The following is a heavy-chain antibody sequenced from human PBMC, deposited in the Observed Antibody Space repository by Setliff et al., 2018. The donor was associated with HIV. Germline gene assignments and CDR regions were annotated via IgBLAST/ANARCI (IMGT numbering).Heavy chain of an antibody. Sequence: GASVKVSCKASGYTFSNYGISWLRQAPGQGPEWMGWISGDNGDTNYAQKFQGRVTMTSDTSTRTVYMELSSLTSDDTAVYFCARVLSVTMIRGAHGYWGQGTLVTVSS. V-gene: IGHV1-18*01. CDR2: ISGDNGDT. CDR3: ARVLSVTMIRGAHGY. J-gene: IGHJ4*02. CDR1: GYTFSNYG. D-gene: IGHD3-10*01.